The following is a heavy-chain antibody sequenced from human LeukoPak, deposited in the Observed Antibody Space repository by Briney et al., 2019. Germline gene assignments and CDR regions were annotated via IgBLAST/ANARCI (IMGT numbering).Heavy chain of an antibody. CDR2: VWYDGSNK. J-gene: IGHJ3*02. V-gene: IGHV3-33*06. CDR1: GFTFSSYG. Sequence: GGSLRLSCAASGFTFSSYGMHWVRQAPGKGLEWVAVVWYDGSNKYYADSVKGRFTISRDNSKNTLYLQMNSLRAEDTAVYYCAKDDSSDSHDAFDIWGPGTMVTVSS. D-gene: IGHD6-25*01. CDR3: AKDDSSDSHDAFDI.